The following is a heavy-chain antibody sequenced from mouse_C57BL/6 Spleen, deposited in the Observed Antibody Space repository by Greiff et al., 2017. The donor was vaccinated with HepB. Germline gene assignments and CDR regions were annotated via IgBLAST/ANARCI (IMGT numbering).Heavy chain of an antibody. V-gene: IGHV5-9*01. CDR2: ISGGGGNT. Sequence: EVQGVESGGGLVKPGGSLKLSCAASGFTFSSYTMSWVRQTPEKRLEWVATISGGGGNTYYPDSVKGRFTISRDNAKNTLYLQMSSLRSEDTALYYCARRGPGYWYFDVWGTGTTVTVSS. CDR3: ARRGPGYWYFDV. J-gene: IGHJ1*03. CDR1: GFTFSSYT.